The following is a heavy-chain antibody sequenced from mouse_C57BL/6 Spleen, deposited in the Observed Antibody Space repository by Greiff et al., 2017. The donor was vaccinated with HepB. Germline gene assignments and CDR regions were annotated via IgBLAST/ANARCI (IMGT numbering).Heavy chain of an antibody. CDR3: ARLGITTVVAEDY. Sequence: QVQLQQPGAELVKPGASVKMSCKASGYTFTSYWMTWVKQRPGQGLEWIGDIYPGSGSTNYNEKFKSKATLTVDTSSSTAYMQLSSLTSEDSAVYYCARLGITTVVAEDYWGQGTTLTVSS. CDR2: IYPGSGST. D-gene: IGHD1-1*01. CDR1: GYTFTSYW. J-gene: IGHJ2*01. V-gene: IGHV1-55*01.